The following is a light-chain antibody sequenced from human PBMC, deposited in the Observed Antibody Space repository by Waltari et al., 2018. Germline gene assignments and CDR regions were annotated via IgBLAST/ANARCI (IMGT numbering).Light chain of an antibody. V-gene: IGLV2-14*03. Sequence: QSALAQPASVSGSPGQSIAISCTGTSSDLGGYNYVSWYQQYPDKAPKLLIYEVNNRPPGGSTRLSGSKAGNSAALTISAIQAEDEADYYCSSYTNTFVVFGGGTKLTVL. CDR3: SSYTNTFVV. CDR2: EVN. J-gene: IGLJ2*01. CDR1: SSDLGGYNY.